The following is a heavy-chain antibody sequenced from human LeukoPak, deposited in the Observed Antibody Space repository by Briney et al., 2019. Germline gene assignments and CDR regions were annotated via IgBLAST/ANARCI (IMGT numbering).Heavy chain of an antibody. CDR2: MNPNSGNT. CDR1: GYTFTRYD. V-gene: IGHV1-8*01. D-gene: IGHD6-19*01. J-gene: IGHJ4*02. CDR3: ASTVPGTAAIDY. Sequence: AASVEVSCKASGYTFTRYDINSVRHTPGQGLEWVGWMNPNSGNTSYAQKFQGRVTMTRNTSKSTAYMELSSLRSEDTAVYYCASTVPGTAAIDYWGQGTLVTVSS.